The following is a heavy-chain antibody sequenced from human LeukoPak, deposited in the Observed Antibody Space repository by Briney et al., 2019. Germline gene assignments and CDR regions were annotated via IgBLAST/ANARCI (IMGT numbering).Heavy chain of an antibody. CDR3: AKAQIVGAPRAYYYYGMDV. CDR2: ISWNSGSI. D-gene: IGHD1-26*01. J-gene: IGHJ6*02. V-gene: IGHV3-9*01. CDR1: GFTFDDYA. Sequence: GGSLRLSCAASGFTFDDYAMHWVRQAPGKGLEWVSGISWNSGSIGYADSVKGRFTISRDNAKNSLYLQMNSLRAEDTALYYCAKAQIVGAPRAYYYYGMDVWGQGTTVTVSS.